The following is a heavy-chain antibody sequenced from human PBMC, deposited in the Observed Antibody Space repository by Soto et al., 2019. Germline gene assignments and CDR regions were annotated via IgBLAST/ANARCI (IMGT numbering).Heavy chain of an antibody. Sequence: VSAKVSCKASGYTFTSYHINWVLQATGQGLEWMGWMTPNSGNTGYAQKFQGRVTMTRNTSISTAYMELSSLRSEDTAVYYCASDGATNAFDIWGQGTMVTVSS. CDR3: ASDGATNAFDI. J-gene: IGHJ3*02. D-gene: IGHD1-26*01. V-gene: IGHV1-8*01. CDR1: GYTFTSYH. CDR2: MTPNSGNT.